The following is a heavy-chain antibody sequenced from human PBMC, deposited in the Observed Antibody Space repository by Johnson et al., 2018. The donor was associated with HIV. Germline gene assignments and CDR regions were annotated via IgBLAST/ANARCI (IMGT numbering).Heavy chain of an antibody. Sequence: VQLVESGGGLVQPGGSLRLSCAASGFIFSNAWMHWVRQAPGKGLEWVGRIKSNTHGQSTAYAAPVKARSSISRDDSKNTMYLQMNSLKSEDTAVYYCTTDQVDSGSYYDAFHIWGQGTTVTVSS. CDR3: TTDQVDSGSYYDAFHI. CDR2: IKSNTHGQST. D-gene: IGHD1-26*01. V-gene: IGHV3-15*01. CDR1: GFIFSNAW. J-gene: IGHJ3*02.